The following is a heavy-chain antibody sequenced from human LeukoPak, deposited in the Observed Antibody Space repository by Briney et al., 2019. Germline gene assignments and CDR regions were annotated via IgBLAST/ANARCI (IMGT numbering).Heavy chain of an antibody. D-gene: IGHD6-13*01. J-gene: IGHJ6*03. V-gene: IGHV1-69*06. CDR2: IIPIFGTA. CDR3: ARAGIKVAAAGNYYYYYMDV. CDR1: GYTFTGYY. Sequence: SVKVSCKASGYTFTGYYMHWVRQAPGQGLEWMGGIIPIFGTANYAQKFQGRVTITADKSTSTAYMELSSLRSEDTAVYYCARAGIKVAAAGNYYYYYMDVWGEGTTVTVSS.